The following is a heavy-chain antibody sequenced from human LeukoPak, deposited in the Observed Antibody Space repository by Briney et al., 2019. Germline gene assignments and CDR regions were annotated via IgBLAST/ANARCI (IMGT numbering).Heavy chain of an antibody. Sequence: GESLKISCKGSGYSFTSYWIGWVRQMPGKGLEWMGIIHPGDSDTRYSPSFQGQVTISADKSISTAYLQWSSLKASDTAMYYCARHSLCGGDCYYFDYWGQGTLVTVSS. D-gene: IGHD2-21*02. V-gene: IGHV5-51*01. CDR3: ARHSLCGGDCYYFDY. CDR1: GYSFTSYW. J-gene: IGHJ4*02. CDR2: IHPGDSDT.